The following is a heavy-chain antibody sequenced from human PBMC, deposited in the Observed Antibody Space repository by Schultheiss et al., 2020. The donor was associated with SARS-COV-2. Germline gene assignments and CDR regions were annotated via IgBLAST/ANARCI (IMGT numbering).Heavy chain of an antibody. D-gene: IGHD3-22*01. J-gene: IGHJ4*02. CDR1: GGSISSYY. Sequence: SETLSLTCTVSGGSISSYYWSWIRQPPGKGLEWIGEINHSGSTNYNPSLKSRVTISLDTSKNQFSLKLSSVTAADTAVYYCARGNAGSGYSTFDYWGQGTLVTVSS. CDR2: INHSGST. V-gene: IGHV4-34*01. CDR3: ARGNAGSGYSTFDY.